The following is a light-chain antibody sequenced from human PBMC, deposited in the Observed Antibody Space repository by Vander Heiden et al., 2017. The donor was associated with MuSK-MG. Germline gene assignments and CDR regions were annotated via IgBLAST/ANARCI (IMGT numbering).Light chain of an antibody. CDR1: QDINTY. V-gene: IGKV1-33*01. CDR3: QQDCNPPLT. Sequence: DIQMTQSPSSLSASVGDRVTITCQASQDINTYLNWYHQKPGKAPKLLIFDASNLERGVPSRFSGSGSGTDFTLIISRLQPEDIATYYCQQDCNPPLTFGGGTKVEIK. J-gene: IGKJ4*01. CDR2: DAS.